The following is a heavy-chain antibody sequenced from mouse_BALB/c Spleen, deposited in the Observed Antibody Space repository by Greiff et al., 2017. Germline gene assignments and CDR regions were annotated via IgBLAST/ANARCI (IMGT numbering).Heavy chain of an antibody. CDR3: ARWYGNHFDY. Sequence: EVKLMESGPGLVKPSQSLSLTCTVTGYSITSDYAWNWIRQFPGNKLEWMGYISYSGSTSYNPSLKSRISITRDTSKNQFFLQLNSVTTEDTATYYCARWYGNHFDYWGQGTTLTVSS. J-gene: IGHJ2*01. V-gene: IGHV3-2*02. CDR1: GYSITSDYA. CDR2: ISYSGST. D-gene: IGHD2-10*02.